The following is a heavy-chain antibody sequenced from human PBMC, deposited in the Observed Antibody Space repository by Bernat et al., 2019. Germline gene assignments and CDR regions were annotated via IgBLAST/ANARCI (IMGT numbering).Heavy chain of an antibody. Sequence: QVQLQESGPGLVKPSETLSLTCTVSGGSIGSYYWTWIRQPPGKGLEWIGYIYYTGSTNYNPSLKSRVTISVDTSKKQVSLKLSSVTAVDAAVYYCARAPGITAAAHPRFDYWGQGTLVTVSS. J-gene: IGHJ4*02. V-gene: IGHV4-59*01. D-gene: IGHD6-25*01. CDR2: IYYTGST. CDR3: ARAPGITAAAHPRFDY. CDR1: GGSIGSYY.